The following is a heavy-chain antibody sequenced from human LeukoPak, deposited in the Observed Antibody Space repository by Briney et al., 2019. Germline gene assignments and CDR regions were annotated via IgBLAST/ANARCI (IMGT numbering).Heavy chain of an antibody. CDR2: ISAIGGTT. CDR3: ALPKRIAARFDP. V-gene: IGHV3-23*01. D-gene: IGHD6-13*01. CDR1: VFTYTNYA. Sequence: GESLRLSCEASVFTYTNYAMSWVRQAPGKGLEWVSGISAIGGTTLYADSVKGRFNIRRDNSKNTVYLQNDDLRAEDTAVYYCALPKRIAARFDPWGQRTLVTVPS. J-gene: IGHJ5*02.